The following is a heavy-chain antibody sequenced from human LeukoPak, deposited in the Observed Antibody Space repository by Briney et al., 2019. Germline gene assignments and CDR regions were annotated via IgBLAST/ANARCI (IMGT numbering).Heavy chain of an antibody. CDR1: GYTFTGYY. D-gene: IGHD3-3*01. CDR3: ARGYTYYDFWSGYYGWFDP. CDR2: INPNSGGT. V-gene: IGHV1-2*02. J-gene: IGHJ5*02. Sequence: GASVKVSCKASGYTFTGYYMHWVRQAPGQGLEWMGWINPNSGGTNYAQKFQGRVTMTRDTSISTAYMELSRLISDDTAVYYCARGYTYYDFWSGYYGWFDPWGQGTLVTVSS.